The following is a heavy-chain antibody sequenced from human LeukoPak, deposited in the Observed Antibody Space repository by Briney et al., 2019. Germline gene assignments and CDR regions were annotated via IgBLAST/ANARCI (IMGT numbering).Heavy chain of an antibody. V-gene: IGHV1-69*05. J-gene: IGHJ5*02. D-gene: IGHD2-8*01. Sequence: GASVKVSCTASGGTFSSYAISWVRQAPGQGLEWMGRIIPIFGTANYAQKFQGRVTITTDESTSTAYMELSSLRSEDTAVYYCANTPYCTNGVCYLHWFDPWGQGTLVTVSS. CDR3: ANTPYCTNGVCYLHWFDP. CDR1: GGTFSSYA. CDR2: IIPIFGTA.